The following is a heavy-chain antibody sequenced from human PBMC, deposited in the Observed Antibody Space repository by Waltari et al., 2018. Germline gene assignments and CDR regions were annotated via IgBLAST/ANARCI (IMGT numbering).Heavy chain of an antibody. CDR1: GFTFKDYA. V-gene: IGHV3-9*01. CDR3: AKDKEGWSSFDY. D-gene: IGHD6-19*01. CDR2: ISWNSGVI. Sequence: EVQLVESGGGLVQPGRSLRLSCAASGFTFKDYAMHWVRQAPGKGLEGVSGISWNSGVIAYADSVKGRFTISRDNAKNSLYLQMNSLRAEDTALYYCAKDKEGWSSFDYWGQGALVTVSS. J-gene: IGHJ4*02.